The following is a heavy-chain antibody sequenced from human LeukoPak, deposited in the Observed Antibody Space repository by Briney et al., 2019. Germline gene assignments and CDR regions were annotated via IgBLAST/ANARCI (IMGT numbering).Heavy chain of an antibody. CDR1: GFTFNTYA. J-gene: IGHJ4*02. CDR2: ISDSGINT. D-gene: IGHD2-21*01. CDR3: AKYLRETGGQTYFFDY. Sequence: PGGSLRLSCAASGFTFNTYAMTWVRQAPGKGLQWVSAISDSGINTYYADSVKGRFTISRDNSKNTLYLQMNSLRAEDTAVYYCAKYLRETGGQTYFFDYWGPGTLVAVSS. V-gene: IGHV3-23*01.